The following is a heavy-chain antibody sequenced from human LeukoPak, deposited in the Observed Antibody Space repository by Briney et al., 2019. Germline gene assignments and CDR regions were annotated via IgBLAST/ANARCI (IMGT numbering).Heavy chain of an antibody. CDR2: ISYDGSNK. Sequence: PGGSLRLSCAASGFTFSSYAVHWVRQAPGKGLEWVAVISYDGSNKYYADSVKGRFTISRDNSKNTLYLQMNSLRAEDTAVYYCAGNTYYYDSSGLNWGQGTLVTVSS. D-gene: IGHD3-22*01. J-gene: IGHJ4*02. CDR3: AGNTYYYDSSGLN. CDR1: GFTFSSYA. V-gene: IGHV3-30-3*01.